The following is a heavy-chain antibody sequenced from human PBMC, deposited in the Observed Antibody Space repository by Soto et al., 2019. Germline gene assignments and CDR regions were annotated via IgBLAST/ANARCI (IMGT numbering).Heavy chain of an antibody. Sequence: EVQLVESGGDLVQPGGSLRLSCAASGFTVSHSFMSWVRQAPGKGLEWVSLIHFDGSTYYADSVKGRFTISRDNSKSTVSLEMNSLRGEDTAMYYCATGMDNAKIHHWGQGTLVTVSS. CDR3: ATGMDNAKIHH. CDR1: GFTVSHSF. D-gene: IGHD1-1*01. J-gene: IGHJ1*01. V-gene: IGHV3-66*01. CDR2: IHFDGST.